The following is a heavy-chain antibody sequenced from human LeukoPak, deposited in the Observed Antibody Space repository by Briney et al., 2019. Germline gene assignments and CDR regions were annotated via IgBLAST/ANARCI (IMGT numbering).Heavy chain of an antibody. CDR1: GGSISSGGYY. V-gene: IGHV4-31*03. Sequence: KPSETLSLTCTVSGGSISSGGYYWSWIRPPPGKGLEWIGYIYYSGSTYYNPSLKSRLTISLDTSNNQFSLKLSSVTAADTAVYYCARGPVRDYSNYWGQGTLVTVSS. CDR2: IYYSGST. CDR3: ARGPVRDYSNY. D-gene: IGHD4-11*01. J-gene: IGHJ4*02.